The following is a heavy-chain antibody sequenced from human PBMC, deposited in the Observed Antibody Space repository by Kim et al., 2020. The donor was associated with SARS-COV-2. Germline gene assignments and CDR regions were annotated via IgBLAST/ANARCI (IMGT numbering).Heavy chain of an antibody. J-gene: IGHJ4*02. D-gene: IGHD6-19*01. Sequence: TIYAQKFQGRVTMTEDTSTDTAYMELSSLRSEDTAVYYCATVAGTDYYAYLGQGTLVTVSS. CDR2: T. CDR3: ATVAGTDYYAY. V-gene: IGHV1-24*01.